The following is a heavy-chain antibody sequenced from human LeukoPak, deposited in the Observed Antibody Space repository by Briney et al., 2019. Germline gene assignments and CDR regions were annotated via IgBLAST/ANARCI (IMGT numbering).Heavy chain of an antibody. CDR3: ARVTVKYYYYYYMDV. CDR2: IYYSGST. J-gene: IGHJ6*03. D-gene: IGHD4-17*01. V-gene: IGHV4-59*01. CDR1: GGSISSYY. Sequence: SETLSLTCTVSGGSISSYYWSWIRQPPGKGLEWIGYIYYSGSTNYNPSLKSRVTISVDTSKNQFPLKLSSVTAADTAVYYCARVTVKYYYYYYMDVWGKGTTVTISS.